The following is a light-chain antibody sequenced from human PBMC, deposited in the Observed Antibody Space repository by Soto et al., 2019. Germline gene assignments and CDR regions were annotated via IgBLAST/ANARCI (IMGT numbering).Light chain of an antibody. J-gene: IGKJ1*01. Sequence: EIVLTQSPGTLSLSPGERATLSCRASQSVSSSHLAWYQQKPGQAPRLLIYGASSRATGIPDRFSGSGSGTDFTLTISRLEPEDFAVYYCQQYNNWPPWTFGQGTKVEIK. CDR1: QSVSSSH. V-gene: IGKV3-20*01. CDR2: GAS. CDR3: QQYNNWPPWT.